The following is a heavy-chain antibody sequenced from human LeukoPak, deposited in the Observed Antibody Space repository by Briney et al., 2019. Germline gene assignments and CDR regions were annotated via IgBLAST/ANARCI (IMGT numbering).Heavy chain of an antibody. V-gene: IGHV4-34*01. J-gene: IGHJ6*02. Sequence: SETLSLTCAVYGGSFSGYYWSWIRQPPGKGLEWIGEINHSGSTNYNPSLKSRVTISVDTSKNQFSLKLSSVTAADTAVYYCARHQGGSWYYYYYGMDVWGQGTTVTVSS. CDR3: ARHQGGSWYYYYYGMDV. CDR1: GGSFSGYY. CDR2: INHSGST. D-gene: IGHD6-13*01.